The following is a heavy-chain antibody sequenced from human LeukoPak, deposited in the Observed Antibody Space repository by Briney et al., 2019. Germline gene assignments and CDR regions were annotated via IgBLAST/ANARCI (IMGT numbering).Heavy chain of an antibody. J-gene: IGHJ4*02. Sequence: ASVKVSCKASGYTFTSYGLNWVRQAPGQGLKWMGWINTNTGKPTYAQGFTGRFVFSLDASVSTAYLQISSLETEDVAVYYCARSYSTRVLDYWGQGTLVTVSS. CDR2: INTNTGKP. CDR3: ARSYSTRVLDY. D-gene: IGHD5-18*01. CDR1: GYTFTSYG. V-gene: IGHV7-4-1*02.